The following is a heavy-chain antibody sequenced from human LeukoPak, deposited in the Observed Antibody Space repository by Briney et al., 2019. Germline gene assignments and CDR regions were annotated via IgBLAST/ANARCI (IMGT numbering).Heavy chain of an antibody. V-gene: IGHV4-34*01. Sequence: SETLSLTCAVYGGSFSGYYWSWIRQPPGKGLEWIGEINHSGSTNYNPSLKSRVSISIDTSKNHFSLKLTSVTAADTAVYYCAGGYSYGSTYYYMDVWGKGTTVTISS. CDR2: INHSGST. J-gene: IGHJ6*03. CDR1: GGSFSGYY. D-gene: IGHD5-18*01. CDR3: AGGYSYGSTYYYMDV.